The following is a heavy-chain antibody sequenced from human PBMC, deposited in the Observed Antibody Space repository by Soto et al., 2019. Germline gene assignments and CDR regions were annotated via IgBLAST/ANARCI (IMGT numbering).Heavy chain of an antibody. CDR1: GYTFTSYG. D-gene: IGHD3-10*01. J-gene: IGHJ4*02. CDR3: ARESGHYYGPGHFDY. CDR2: ISAYNGNT. Sequence: ASVKVSCKASGYTFTSYGISWVRQAPGQGLEWMGWISAYNGNTNYAQKLQGRVTMTTDTSTSTAYMELRSLRSDDTAVYYCARESGHYYGPGHFDYWGQGTLVTVSS. V-gene: IGHV1-18*01.